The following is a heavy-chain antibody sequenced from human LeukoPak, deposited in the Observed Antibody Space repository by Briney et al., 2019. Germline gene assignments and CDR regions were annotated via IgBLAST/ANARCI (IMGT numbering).Heavy chain of an antibody. J-gene: IGHJ5*02. CDR1: GGSISSGDYY. Sequence: SETLSLTCTVSGGSISSGDYYWSWIRQPPGKGLEWIGYAYYSGSTYCNPSLKNRVSISVDTSKNQFSRNLSSVTAADTAVYYCARPYYYDSRIDPWGQGTLVTVSS. D-gene: IGHD3-22*01. CDR2: AYYSGST. CDR3: ARPYYYDSRIDP. V-gene: IGHV4-30-4*02.